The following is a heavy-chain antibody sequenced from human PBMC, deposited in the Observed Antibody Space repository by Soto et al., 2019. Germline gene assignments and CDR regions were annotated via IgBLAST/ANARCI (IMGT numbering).Heavy chain of an antibody. D-gene: IGHD3-10*01. Sequence: GGSLKLSCAASGFTVSSNYMSWVRQAPGKGLEWVSVIYSGGSTYYADSVKGRFTISRHNSKNTLYLQMNSLRAEDTAVYYWARSDYYGSGSYFDYWGQGTLVTVSS. CDR1: GFTVSSNY. CDR2: IYSGGST. CDR3: ARSDYYGSGSYFDY. V-gene: IGHV3-53*04. J-gene: IGHJ4*02.